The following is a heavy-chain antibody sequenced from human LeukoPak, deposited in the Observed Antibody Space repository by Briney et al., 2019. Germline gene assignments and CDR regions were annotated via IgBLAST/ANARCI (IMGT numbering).Heavy chain of an antibody. V-gene: IGHV3-11*04. D-gene: IGHD6-13*01. Sequence: KPGGSLRLSCAASGFTFSDYYMSWIRQAPGKGLEWVSYISSSGSTIYYADSVKGRFTISRDNAKNSLYLQMNSLRAEDTAVYYCAREDVYSSSWLFDPWGQGTLVTVSS. CDR3: AREDVYSSSWLFDP. CDR1: GFTFSDYY. J-gene: IGHJ5*02. CDR2: ISSSGSTI.